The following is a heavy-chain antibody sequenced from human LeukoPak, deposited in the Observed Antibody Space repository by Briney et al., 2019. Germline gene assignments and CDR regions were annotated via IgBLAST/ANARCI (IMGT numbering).Heavy chain of an antibody. D-gene: IGHD1-26*01. CDR3: AKDTGSYYDY. CDR2: TYYDGRNK. J-gene: IGHJ4*02. Sequence: PGGSLRLSCAASGFSFNTYGMHWVRQAPGKGLEWVAFTYYDGRNKFYADSVKGRFTISRDNSKNTLYLQMNSLRAEDTAVYYCAKDTGSYYDYWGQGTLVTVSS. CDR1: GFSFNTYG. V-gene: IGHV3-30*02.